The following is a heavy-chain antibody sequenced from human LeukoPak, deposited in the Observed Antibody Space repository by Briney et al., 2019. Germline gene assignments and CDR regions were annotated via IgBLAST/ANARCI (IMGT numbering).Heavy chain of an antibody. Sequence: GGSLRLSCAASGFTFSSYSMNWVCQAPGKGLEWVSSISSSSSYIYYADSVKGRFTISRDNAKNSLYLQMNSLRAEDTAVYYCARVGYVGGYFDYWGQGTLVTVSS. CDR3: ARVGYVGGYFDY. CDR2: ISSSSSYI. D-gene: IGHD2-15*01. J-gene: IGHJ4*02. V-gene: IGHV3-21*01. CDR1: GFTFSSYS.